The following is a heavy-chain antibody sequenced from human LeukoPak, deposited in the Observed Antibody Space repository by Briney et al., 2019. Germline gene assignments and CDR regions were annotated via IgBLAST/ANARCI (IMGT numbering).Heavy chain of an antibody. D-gene: IGHD3-10*01. Sequence: SETLSLTCAVYGGSFSGYYWSWIRQPPGKGLEWIGEINHSGSTNYNPSLKSRVTISVDASKNQLSLKLSSVTAADTAVYYCASAIMVQNDAFDIWGQGTMVTVSS. CDR2: INHSGST. V-gene: IGHV4-34*01. CDR1: GGSFSGYY. CDR3: ASAIMVQNDAFDI. J-gene: IGHJ3*02.